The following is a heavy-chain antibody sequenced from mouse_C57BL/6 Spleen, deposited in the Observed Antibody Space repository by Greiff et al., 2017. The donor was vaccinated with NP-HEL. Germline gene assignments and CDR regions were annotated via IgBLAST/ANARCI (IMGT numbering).Heavy chain of an antibody. CDR2: INPGSGGT. J-gene: IGHJ4*01. CDR3: ARRVTTVVEGGMDY. CDR1: GYAFTNYL. D-gene: IGHD1-1*01. V-gene: IGHV1-54*01. Sequence: QVQLQQSGAELVRPGTSVKVSCKASGYAFTNYLIEWVKQRPGQGLEWIGVINPGSGGTNYNEKFKGKATLTADKSSSTAYMQLSSLTSEDSAVYFCARRVTTVVEGGMDYWGQGPSVTVSS.